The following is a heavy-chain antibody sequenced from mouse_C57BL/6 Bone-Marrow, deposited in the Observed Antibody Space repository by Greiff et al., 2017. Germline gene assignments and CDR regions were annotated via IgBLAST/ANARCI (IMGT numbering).Heavy chain of an antibody. CDR2: IYPRSGNT. CDR1: GYTFTSYG. D-gene: IGHD2-2*01. V-gene: IGHV1-81*01. CDR3: ARAFGYGTWFAY. J-gene: IGHJ3*01. Sequence: QVQLKESGAELARPGASVKLSCKASGYTFTSYGISWVKQRTGQGLEWIGEIYPRSGNTYYNEKFKGKATLTADKSSSTAYMELRSLTSEDSAVYFCARAFGYGTWFAYGGQGTLVTVSA.